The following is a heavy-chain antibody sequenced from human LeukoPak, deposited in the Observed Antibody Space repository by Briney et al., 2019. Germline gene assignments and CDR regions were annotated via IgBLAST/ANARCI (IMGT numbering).Heavy chain of an antibody. V-gene: IGHV3-33*01. CDR3: VTDAQRGFDYSNSLKN. CDR1: GFTFSHYG. Sequence: GGSLRLYCATSGFTFSHYGMHWVCQGPGKGLEWVAVIWSDGSNRYYGDPVKGRFIISRDNFQRTVYLQMNSLRAEDTAVYYCVTDAQRGFDYSNSLKNWGQGTLVTVSS. CDR2: IWSDGSNR. D-gene: IGHD4-11*01. J-gene: IGHJ4*02.